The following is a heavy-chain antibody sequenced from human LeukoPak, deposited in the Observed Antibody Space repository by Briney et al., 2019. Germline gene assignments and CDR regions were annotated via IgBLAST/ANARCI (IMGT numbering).Heavy chain of an antibody. D-gene: IGHD1-20*01. Sequence: ASVKVSCKASGGTFSSYAINWVRQAPGQGLEWMGGIIPIFGTANYAQKFQGRVTITTDESTSTAYMELSSLRSEDTAVYYCASPVAGNWNDDIWGQGTMVTVSS. J-gene: IGHJ3*02. V-gene: IGHV1-69*05. CDR2: IIPIFGTA. CDR1: GGTFSSYA. CDR3: ASPVAGNWNDDI.